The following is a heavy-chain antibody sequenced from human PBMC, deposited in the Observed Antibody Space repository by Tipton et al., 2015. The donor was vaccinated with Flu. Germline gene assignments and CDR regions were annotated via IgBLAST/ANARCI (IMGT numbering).Heavy chain of an antibody. CDR2: IYYTGYR. J-gene: IGHJ5*01. D-gene: IGHD3-16*01. Sequence: SLTCSVSGGPITSSSYYWGWIRQPPGRPLEWVGSIYYTGYRYDNPSLKSRLAMSIDTSQSQFSLRLSSMTAADTAVYYCAKVKFGWVESWAQGTLVTVSS. CDR1: GGPITSSSYY. CDR3: AKVKFGWVES. V-gene: IGHV4-39*07.